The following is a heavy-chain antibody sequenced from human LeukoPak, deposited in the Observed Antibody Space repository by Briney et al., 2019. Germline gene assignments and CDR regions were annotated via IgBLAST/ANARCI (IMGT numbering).Heavy chain of an antibody. CDR2: INHSGST. Sequence: SETLSLTCAVYGGSFSGYYWSWIRQPPGKGLEWIGEINHSGSTNYNPSLKSRVTISVDTSKNQFSLKLSSVTAADTAVYYCARYLIEGIAARPGWYFDLWGRGTLVTVSS. CDR1: GGSFSGYY. V-gene: IGHV4-34*01. CDR3: ARYLIEGIAARPGWYFDL. D-gene: IGHD6-6*01. J-gene: IGHJ2*01.